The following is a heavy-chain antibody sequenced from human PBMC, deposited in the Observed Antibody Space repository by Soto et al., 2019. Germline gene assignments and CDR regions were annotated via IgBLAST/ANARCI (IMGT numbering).Heavy chain of an antibody. Sequence: PGGSLRLSWAASGFTCSSCGMHWVRQAPGKGLEWVAVISNDGSNKYYADSVKGRFTISRDNSKNTLYLQMNSLRAEDTAVYYCARDPSDYYDSSGYSKGPFDYWGQGTLVTVSS. CDR3: ARDPSDYYDSSGYSKGPFDY. CDR2: ISNDGSNK. D-gene: IGHD3-22*01. V-gene: IGHV3-30*03. J-gene: IGHJ4*02. CDR1: GFTCSSCG.